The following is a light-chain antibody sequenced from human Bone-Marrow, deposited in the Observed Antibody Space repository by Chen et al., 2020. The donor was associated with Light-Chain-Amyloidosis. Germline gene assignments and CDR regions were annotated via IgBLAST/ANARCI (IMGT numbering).Light chain of an antibody. J-gene: IGLJ3*02. CDR1: NIGSTS. CDR3: QVWDRSSDRPV. Sequence: SYVLTQPSSVSVAPGQTATIDCGGNNIGSTSVHWYQQTPGQAPLLVVYDDRDRPSGIPERLSGSNSANTATLTISRVEAGDEADYYCQVWDRSSDRPVFGGGTKLTVL. CDR2: DDR. V-gene: IGLV3-21*02.